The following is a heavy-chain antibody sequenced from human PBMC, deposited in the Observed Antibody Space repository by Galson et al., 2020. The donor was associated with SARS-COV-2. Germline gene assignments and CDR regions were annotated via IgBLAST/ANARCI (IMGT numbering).Heavy chain of an antibody. D-gene: IGHD2-15*01. CDR3: ARGENFSPYCSGGSCFHDAFDI. J-gene: IGHJ3*02. Sequence: KISCKASGVTFSNYAISWVRQSPGQGLEWVGGISPIFGTANYAETVKGRVTITADESTSTAYMELSSLRSEDTAVYHCARGENFSPYCSGGSCFHDAFDIWGQGTMVTVSS. V-gene: IGHV1-69*01. CDR2: ISPIFGTA. CDR1: GVTFSNYA.